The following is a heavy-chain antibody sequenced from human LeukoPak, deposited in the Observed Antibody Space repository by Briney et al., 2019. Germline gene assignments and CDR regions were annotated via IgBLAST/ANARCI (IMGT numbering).Heavy chain of an antibody. CDR1: GYTFTGYY. V-gene: IGHV1-2*02. CDR3: ARKRKSGGSATSDWFDP. CDR2: INPNSGGT. D-gene: IGHD2-15*01. Sequence: GASVKVSCKASGYTFTGYYMNWVRQAPGQGLEWMGWINPNSGGTNYAQKFQGRVTMTRDTSISTAYMELSRLRSDDTAVYYCARKRKSGGSATSDWFDPWGQGTLVTVSS. J-gene: IGHJ5*02.